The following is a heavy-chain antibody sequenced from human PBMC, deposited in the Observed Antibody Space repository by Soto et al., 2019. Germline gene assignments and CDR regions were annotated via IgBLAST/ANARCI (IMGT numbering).Heavy chain of an antibody. CDR3: ARRRGFPYCYVMDV. J-gene: IGHJ6*02. V-gene: IGHV4-30-2*01. Sequence: PSETLSLTCAVSGGSISSGGYSWSWIRQPPGKGLEWIGYIYHSGSTYYNPSLKSRVTISVDRSKNQFSLKLSSATAADTAVYYCARRRGFPYCYVMDVWGQGTTDIVSS. CDR2: IYHSGST. D-gene: IGHD5-12*01. CDR1: GGSISSGGYS.